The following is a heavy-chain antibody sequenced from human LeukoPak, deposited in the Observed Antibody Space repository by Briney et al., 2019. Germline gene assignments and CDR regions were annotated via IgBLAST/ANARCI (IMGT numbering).Heavy chain of an antibody. J-gene: IGHJ4*02. D-gene: IGHD6-6*01. V-gene: IGHV4-39*07. CDR1: GGSISSSSYY. CDR2: IYYSGST. Sequence: PSETLSLTCTVSGGSISSSSYYWGWIRQPPGKGLEWIGSIYYSGSTYYNPSLKSRVTISVDTSKNQFSLKLSSVTAADTAVYYCARGTPIAARRKGGVDYWGQGTLVTVSS. CDR3: ARGTPIAARRKGGVDY.